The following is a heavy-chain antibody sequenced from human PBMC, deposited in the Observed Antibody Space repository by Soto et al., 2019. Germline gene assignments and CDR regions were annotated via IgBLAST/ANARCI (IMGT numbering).Heavy chain of an antibody. CDR3: ARHHSYGDYVYYYYGMDV. Sequence: EYLTISCTSTGYSFTGYWIGWVRQMPGKGLEWMGIIYPGDSDTRYSPSFQGQVTISADKSISTAYLQWSSLKASDTAMYYCARHHSYGDYVYYYYGMDVWGQGTTVTVSS. J-gene: IGHJ6*02. D-gene: IGHD4-17*01. V-gene: IGHV5-51*01. CDR2: IYPGDSDT. CDR1: GYSFTGYW.